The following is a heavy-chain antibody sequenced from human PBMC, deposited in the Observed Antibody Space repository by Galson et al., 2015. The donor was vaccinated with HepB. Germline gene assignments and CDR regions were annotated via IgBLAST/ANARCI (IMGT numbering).Heavy chain of an antibody. CDR3: ARSYYYDSSGHYPFDY. D-gene: IGHD3-22*01. Sequence: SLRLSCEASGFVVSSTYMTWIRQAPGKGLEWVSIISGGGSTYYADSVKGRFTISRDNSKNTLYLQMNSLRDEDTAVYFCARSYYYDSSGHYPFDYWGQGTLVTVSA. V-gene: IGHV3-53*01. CDR1: GFVVSSTY. CDR2: ISGGGST. J-gene: IGHJ4*02.